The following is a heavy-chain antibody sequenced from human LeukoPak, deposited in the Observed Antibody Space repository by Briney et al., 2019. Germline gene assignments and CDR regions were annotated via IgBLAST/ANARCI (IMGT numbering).Heavy chain of an antibody. CDR2: ISSSSSYI. CDR1: GFTFSSYS. D-gene: IGHD2-15*01. J-gene: IGHJ4*02. Sequence: PGGSLRLSCAASGFTFSSYSMNWVRQAPGKGLEWVSSISSSSSYIYYADSVKGRFTISRDNAKNSLYLQMNSLRAEDTAVYYCARESVVVVAARTYYFDYWGQGTLVTASS. CDR3: ARESVVVVAARTYYFDY. V-gene: IGHV3-21*01.